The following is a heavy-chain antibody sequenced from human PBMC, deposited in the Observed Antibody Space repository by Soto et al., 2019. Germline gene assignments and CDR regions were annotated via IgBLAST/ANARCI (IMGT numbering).Heavy chain of an antibody. D-gene: IGHD3-10*01. CDR3: AREKGPTYGSGSPFDI. CDR2: IYYSGST. J-gene: IGHJ3*02. CDR1: GGSISSGGYY. Sequence: QVQLQESGPGLVKPSQTLSLTCTVSGGSISSGGYYWSWIRQHPGKGLEWIGYIYYSGSTYYNPSLKSRVTISVDTSKNQFSLKLSSVTAADTAVYYCAREKGPTYGSGSPFDIWGQGTMVTVSS. V-gene: IGHV4-31*03.